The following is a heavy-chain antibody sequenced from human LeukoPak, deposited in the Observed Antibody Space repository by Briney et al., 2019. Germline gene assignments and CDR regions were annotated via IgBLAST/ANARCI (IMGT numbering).Heavy chain of an antibody. CDR3: AKDFVYDDVDF. V-gene: IGHV3-23*01. Sequence: GGSLRLSCAASGITFSAYGMSWVRQAPGKGLEWVSTISGSGTSTYYADSVKGRFTISRDNSKNTLYLQMNSLRAEDTAVYYCAKDFVYDDVDFWGQGTLVTVSP. D-gene: IGHD5/OR15-5a*01. CDR1: GITFSAYG. CDR2: ISGSGTST. J-gene: IGHJ4*02.